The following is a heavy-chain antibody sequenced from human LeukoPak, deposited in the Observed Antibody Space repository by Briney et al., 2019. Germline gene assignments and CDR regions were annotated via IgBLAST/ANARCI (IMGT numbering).Heavy chain of an antibody. CDR3: ARVRITMVRGATHWFDP. Sequence: GASVKVSCKASGYTFTGYYMHWVRQAPGQGLEWMGWINPNSGGTNYAQKFQGRVTMTRDASISTAYMELSRLRSDDTAVYYCARVRITMVRGATHWFDPWGQGTLVTVSS. V-gene: IGHV1-2*02. D-gene: IGHD3-10*01. CDR2: INPNSGGT. J-gene: IGHJ5*02. CDR1: GYTFTGYY.